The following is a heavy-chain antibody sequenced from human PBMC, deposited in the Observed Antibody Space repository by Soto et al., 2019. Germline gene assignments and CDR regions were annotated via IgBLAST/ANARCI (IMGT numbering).Heavy chain of an antibody. CDR3: TRDAKYYDIMTGSFVNDY. CDR1: GYTFSNFG. V-gene: IGHV1-18*01. CDR2: ISTDNGST. D-gene: IGHD3-9*01. Sequence: QVQLVQSGGEVKKPGASVKVSCKASGYTFSNFGISWVRQAPGQGLEWMGWISTDNGSTKYAQNIQGRVTMTTDITTSTAYMELRSLRSDDTAVYYCTRDAKYYDIMTGSFVNDYWGQGTLVTVSS. J-gene: IGHJ4*02.